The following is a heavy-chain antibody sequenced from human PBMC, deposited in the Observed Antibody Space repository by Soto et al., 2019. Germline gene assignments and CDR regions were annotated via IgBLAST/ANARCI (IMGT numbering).Heavy chain of an antibody. J-gene: IGHJ4*02. CDR2: IYYSGST. CDR1: GGSISSYY. D-gene: IGHD5-18*01. CDR3: ARTTRGYSYGYLDY. Sequence: PSETLSLTCTVSGGSISSYYWSWIRQPPGKGLEWIGYIYYSGSTNYNPSLKSRVTISVDTSKNQFSLKLSSVAAADTAVYYCARTTRGYSYGYLDYWGRGTLVTVSS. V-gene: IGHV4-59*08.